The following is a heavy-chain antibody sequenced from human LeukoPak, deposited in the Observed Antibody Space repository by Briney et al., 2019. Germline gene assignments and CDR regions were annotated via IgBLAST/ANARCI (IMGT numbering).Heavy chain of an antibody. CDR1: GFTFSSYW. Sequence: PGGSLRLSCAASGFTFSSYWMSWVRQAPGKGLEWVANIKQDGSEKYYVDSVKGRFTISRDNAKNSLYLQMNSLRAEDTAVYYCAREGGYSYGPFDYWGQGTLVTVSS. J-gene: IGHJ4*02. CDR2: IKQDGSEK. CDR3: AREGGYSYGPFDY. D-gene: IGHD5-18*01. V-gene: IGHV3-7*01.